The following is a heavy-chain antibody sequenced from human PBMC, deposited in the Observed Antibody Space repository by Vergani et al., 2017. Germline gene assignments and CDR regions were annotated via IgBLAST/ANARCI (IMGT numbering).Heavy chain of an antibody. D-gene: IGHD5-18*01. V-gene: IGHV4-38-2*02. CDR3: ASPRGYSYGYLGY. CDR1: GASVNSYY. J-gene: IGHJ4*02. CDR2: IYHSGST. Sequence: QVKLQESGPGLVKPSETLSLTCTVSGASVNSYYWSWIRQPPGKGLEWIGSIYHSGSTYYNPSLKSRVTISVDTSKNQFSLKLSSVTAADTAVYYCASPRGYSYGYLGYWGQGTLVTVSS.